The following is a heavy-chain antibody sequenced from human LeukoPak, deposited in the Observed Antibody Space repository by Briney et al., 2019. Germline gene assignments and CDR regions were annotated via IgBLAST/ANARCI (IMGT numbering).Heavy chain of an antibody. CDR1: GFTFSNAW. D-gene: IGHD1-26*01. Sequence: PGGSLRLSCAASGFTFSNAWMSWVRQAPGKGLEWVGRIKSKTDDETAEYAARVKGRFTISRDDSKNTLYLQMNSLKTEDTGVYYCTTDLRWELPPTDYWGQGTLVTVSS. J-gene: IGHJ4*02. V-gene: IGHV3-15*01. CDR2: IKSKTDDETA. CDR3: TTDLRWELPPTDY.